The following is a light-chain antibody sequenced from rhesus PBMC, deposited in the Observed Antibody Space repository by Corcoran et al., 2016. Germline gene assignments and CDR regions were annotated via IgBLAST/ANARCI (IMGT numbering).Light chain of an antibody. Sequence: DIQMTQSPSSLSASVGDTVTITCRASQSFSSSLAWYQPKPGKAPKLLIYSASSLQSGVPSRFSGSKSGTDSTLTISSLQPEDIASYYCQQYYSYPRTFGQGTKVEIK. V-gene: IGKV1-46*01. CDR3: QQYYSYPRT. CDR1: QSFSSS. CDR2: SAS. J-gene: IGKJ1*01.